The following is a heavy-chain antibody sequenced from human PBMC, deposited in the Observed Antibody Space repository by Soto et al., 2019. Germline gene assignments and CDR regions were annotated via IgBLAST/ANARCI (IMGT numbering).Heavy chain of an antibody. CDR2: ISYDGSNK. J-gene: IGHJ3*02. V-gene: IGHV3-30-3*01. D-gene: IGHD3-3*01. Sequence: GGSLRLSCAASGFTFSSYAMHWVRQAPGKGLEWVAVISYDGSNKYYADSVKGRFTISRDNSKNTLYLQMNSLRAEDTAVYYCARRITIFGVVIIGAFDIWGQGTMVTVSS. CDR3: ARRITIFGVVIIGAFDI. CDR1: GFTFSSYA.